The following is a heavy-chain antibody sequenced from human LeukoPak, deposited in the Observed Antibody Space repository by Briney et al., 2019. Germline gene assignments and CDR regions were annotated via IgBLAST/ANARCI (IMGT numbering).Heavy chain of an antibody. V-gene: IGHV1-2*02. D-gene: IGHD3-16*02. CDR3: ARDSQRGSYRYYYYGMDV. CDR1: GYTFTGYY. J-gene: IGHJ6*02. CDR2: INPNSGGT. Sequence: ASVKVSCKASGYTFTGYYMHWVRQAPGQGLEWMGWINPNSGGTNYAQKFQGRVTMTRDTSISTAYMELSRLRSDDTAVYYCARDSQRGSYRYYYYGMDVWGQGTTVTVSS.